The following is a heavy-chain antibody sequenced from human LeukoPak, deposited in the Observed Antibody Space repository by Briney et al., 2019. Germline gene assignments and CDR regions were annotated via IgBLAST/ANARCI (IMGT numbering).Heavy chain of an antibody. CDR2: MKTNSGNT. Sequence: SVTPSCMLSRYSFTSIDIGWDRRVNGQGRGWVGWMKTNSGNTSYAQKFAGRVTMTRNTSISTAYMELSSLRSEDTAVYYCAKGLLWFGEGDSERFDYWGQGTLVTVSS. CDR3: AKGLLWFGEGDSERFDY. J-gene: IGHJ4*02. CDR1: RYSFTSID. V-gene: IGHV1-8*01. D-gene: IGHD3-10*01.